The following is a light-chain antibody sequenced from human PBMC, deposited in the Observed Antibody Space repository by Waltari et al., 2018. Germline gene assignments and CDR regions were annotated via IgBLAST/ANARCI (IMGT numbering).Light chain of an antibody. J-gene: IGKJ1*01. V-gene: IGKV3-20*01. CDR2: HAS. CDR3: QKYESLPAT. CDR1: QSIGIY. Sequence: EIVLTQSPGTLSLSPGERATLSSRASQSIGIYLAWYQQKPGQAPRLLRYHASSRATGIPDRFSGSGSGTDFSLTISRLEPEDFAVYYCQKYESLPATFGQGTKVEIK.